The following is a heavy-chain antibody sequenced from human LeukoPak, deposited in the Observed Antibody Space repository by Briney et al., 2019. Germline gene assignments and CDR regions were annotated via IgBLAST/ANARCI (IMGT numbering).Heavy chain of an antibody. CDR1: GDSISSYY. Sequence: SVTLSLTCTVSGDSISSYYWSWMRQPPGKGLEWIVYIDYSGNTNYHPILKSRVTMSEDTSKNQFSLNLSSITPADTAVYYCARSSGGPRPPDYWGEGTLVTVSS. CDR3: ARSSGGPRPPDY. V-gene: IGHV4-59*12. D-gene: IGHD3-3*01. CDR2: IDYSGNT. J-gene: IGHJ4*02.